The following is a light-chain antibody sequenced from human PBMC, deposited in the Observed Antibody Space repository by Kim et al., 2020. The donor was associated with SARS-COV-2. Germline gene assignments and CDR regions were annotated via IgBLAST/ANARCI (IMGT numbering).Light chain of an antibody. J-gene: IGKJ1*01. CDR2: AAS. V-gene: IGKV1-27*01. CDR3: QKYNGAPWA. Sequence: ASVGDRVTITCRASQGISNDLAWYQQKPGKVPQLLIYAASALRSGVPFRFSGSGSGTHFTLTITSLQPEDVATYYCQKYNGAPWAFGQGTKVEVK. CDR1: QGISND.